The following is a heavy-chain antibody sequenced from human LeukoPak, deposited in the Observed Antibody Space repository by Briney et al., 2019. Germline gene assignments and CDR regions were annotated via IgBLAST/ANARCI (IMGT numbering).Heavy chain of an antibody. Sequence: PSETLSLTCTVSGASISSGGYYWSWIRQHPGKGREWFGYIYYSGSTYYNPSLKSRVTISEDTSNNQFSLKLSSVTAADTAVYYCASVSIAAAGESWFDPWGQGTLVTVSS. J-gene: IGHJ5*02. D-gene: IGHD6-13*01. V-gene: IGHV4-31*03. CDR3: ASVSIAAAGESWFDP. CDR1: GASISSGGYY. CDR2: IYYSGST.